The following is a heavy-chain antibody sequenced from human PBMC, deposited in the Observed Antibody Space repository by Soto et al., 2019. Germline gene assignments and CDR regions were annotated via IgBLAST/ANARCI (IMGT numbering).Heavy chain of an antibody. CDR2: ISAYSGST. J-gene: IGHJ4*02. CDR3: ARRYGSCFDY. V-gene: IGHV1-18*01. D-gene: IGHD5-18*01. CDR1: GYTFTSYS. Sequence: GASVKVSCKASGYTFTSYSISWVRQAPGQGLEWMGWISAYSGSTNYNPSLKSRVTISVDTSKNQFSLKLSSVTAADTAVYYCARRYGSCFDYWGQGTLVTVSS.